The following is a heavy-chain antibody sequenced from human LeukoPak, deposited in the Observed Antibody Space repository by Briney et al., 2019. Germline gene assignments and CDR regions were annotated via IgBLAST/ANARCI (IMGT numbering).Heavy chain of an antibody. CDR1: GFTFSSYW. J-gene: IGHJ4*02. CDR2: INSEGTST. CDR3: AGSRGGPYYFDY. D-gene: IGHD3-10*01. V-gene: IGHV3-74*01. Sequence: GGSLRLSCAASGFTFSSYWMHWVRQAPGKGLVWVSRINSEGTSTSYADSVKGRFTISRDNAENTLYLQMNSLRAEDTAVYYCAGSRGGPYYFDYWGQGTLVTVSS.